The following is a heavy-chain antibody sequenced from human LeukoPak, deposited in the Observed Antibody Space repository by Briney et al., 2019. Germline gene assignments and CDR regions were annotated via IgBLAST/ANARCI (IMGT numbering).Heavy chain of an antibody. Sequence: GGSLRLSCAASGFTFTGYYMHWVRQAPGQGLEWMGWINPNSGGTNYAQKFQGRVTMTRDTSISTAYMELSRLRSDDTAVYYCARSTSHDYWGQGTLVTVSS. CDR1: GFTFTGYY. CDR2: INPNSGGT. CDR3: ARSTSHDY. V-gene: IGHV1-2*02. J-gene: IGHJ4*02. D-gene: IGHD1-26*01.